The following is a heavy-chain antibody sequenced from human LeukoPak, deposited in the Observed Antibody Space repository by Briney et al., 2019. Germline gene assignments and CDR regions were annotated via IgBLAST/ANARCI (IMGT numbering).Heavy chain of an antibody. CDR1: GYTFTSYY. D-gene: IGHD2-2*01. J-gene: IGHJ6*03. CDR3: ARDYIASSTSVWSYYYLDV. CDR2: INPSGGYT. V-gene: IGHV1-46*01. Sequence: ASVKVSCKASGYTFTSYYLHWVRQAPGQGLEWMGMINPSGGYTNYAQKFQGRVSVTSDPSTTTVSMELSSLRSEDTAVYFCARDYIASSTSVWSYYYLDVWGEGTPVTVSS.